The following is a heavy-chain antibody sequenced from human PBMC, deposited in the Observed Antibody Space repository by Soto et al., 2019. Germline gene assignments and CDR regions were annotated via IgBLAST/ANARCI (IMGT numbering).Heavy chain of an antibody. CDR1: GFSLSNARMG. V-gene: IGHV2-26*01. CDR3: ARNRMITFGGVIVYNWFVP. Sequence: SGPTLVNPTETLTLTCTVSGFSLSNARMGVSWIRQPPGKALEWLAHIFSNDEKSYSTSLKSRLTISKDTSKSQVVLTMTNMDPVDTATYYCARNRMITFGGVIVYNWFVPWGQGTLVTVSS. CDR2: IFSNDEK. J-gene: IGHJ5*02. D-gene: IGHD3-16*02.